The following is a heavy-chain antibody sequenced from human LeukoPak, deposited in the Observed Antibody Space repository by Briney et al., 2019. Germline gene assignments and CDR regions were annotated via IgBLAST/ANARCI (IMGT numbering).Heavy chain of an antibody. V-gene: IGHV1-2*02. D-gene: IGHD3-10*01. CDR1: GYTFTGYY. J-gene: IGHJ6*02. CDR3: ARVGSSLWFGEFENGMDV. Sequence: ASVKVSCKASGYTFTGYYMHWVRQAPGQRPEWMVWINPNSGGTNYAQKIQGRVTMTRDTSISTAYMELSRLRSDDTAVYYCARVGSSLWFGEFENGMDVWGQGTTVTVSS. CDR2: INPNSGGT.